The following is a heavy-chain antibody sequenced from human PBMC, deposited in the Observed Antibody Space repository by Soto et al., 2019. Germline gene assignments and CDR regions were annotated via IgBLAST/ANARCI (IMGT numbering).Heavy chain of an antibody. Sequence: QVQLQQWGAGLLKPSETLSLTCAVYGGSFSGYYWTWIRQPPGKGLEWIGEINHSGSTNYNPSLKSRVTISVDTSKNQFSLKLSSVTAADTAVYYCARRYASYGSGSYYNGPYYYYMDVWGKGTTVTVSS. CDR2: INHSGST. J-gene: IGHJ6*03. V-gene: IGHV4-34*01. CDR3: ARRYASYGSGSYYNGPYYYYMDV. CDR1: GGSFSGYY. D-gene: IGHD3-10*01.